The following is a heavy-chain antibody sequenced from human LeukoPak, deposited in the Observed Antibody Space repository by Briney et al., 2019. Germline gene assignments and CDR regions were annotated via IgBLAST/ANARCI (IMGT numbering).Heavy chain of an antibody. D-gene: IGHD6-13*01. Sequence: PGGSLRLSCAASGNYWMHWVRQAPGKGLVWVSHINSDGSWTSYADSVKGRFTISRDSSKNTLFLQMNSLRVEDTAVYYCARDPPGIAASGTYYWGQGTLVTVSS. CDR3: ARDPPGIAASGTYY. CDR2: INSDGSWT. J-gene: IGHJ4*02. V-gene: IGHV3-74*01. CDR1: GNYW.